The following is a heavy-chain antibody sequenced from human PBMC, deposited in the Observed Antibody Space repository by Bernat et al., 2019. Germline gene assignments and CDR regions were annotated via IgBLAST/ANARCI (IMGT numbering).Heavy chain of an antibody. Sequence: EVQLVESGGGLVQPGGSLRLSCAASGFTFSSYSMNWVRQAPGKGLEWVSYISSSSSTIYYADSVKGRFTISRDNAKNSLYLQMNSLRAEDTAVYYCARVGMTTVTIIDYWGQGTLVTVSS. CDR1: GFTFSSYS. V-gene: IGHV3-48*01. CDR2: ISSSSSTI. J-gene: IGHJ4*02. CDR3: ARVGMTTVTIIDY. D-gene: IGHD4-17*01.